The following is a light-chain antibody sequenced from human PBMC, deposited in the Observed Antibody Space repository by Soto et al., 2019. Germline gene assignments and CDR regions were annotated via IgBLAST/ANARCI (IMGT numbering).Light chain of an antibody. V-gene: IGLV1-44*01. Sequence: QLVLTQPPSASGTPGQRVTISCSGSSSNIGRNAVNWYQQLPRTAPKLLIYNNDQRPSGVPDRFSGSKSGTSASLAISGLQSEDEADYYCAAWDDSLNGSYVFGTGTKLTVL. J-gene: IGLJ1*01. CDR2: NND. CDR3: AAWDDSLNGSYV. CDR1: SSNIGRNA.